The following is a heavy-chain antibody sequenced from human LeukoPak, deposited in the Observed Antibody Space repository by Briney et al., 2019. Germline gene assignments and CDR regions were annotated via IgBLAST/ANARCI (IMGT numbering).Heavy chain of an antibody. Sequence: SETLSLTCTVSGGSISSYYWSWIREPPGKGLDWIGSVYYSGSANYNPSLKSRVTISVDTSRNQFSLKLSSVTATDTAVYYCARHLSSGVSSYLHWGQGTLVTVSS. CDR2: VYYSGSA. CDR1: GGSISSYY. CDR3: ARHLSSGVSSYLH. V-gene: IGHV4-59*08. J-gene: IGHJ4*02. D-gene: IGHD2-15*01.